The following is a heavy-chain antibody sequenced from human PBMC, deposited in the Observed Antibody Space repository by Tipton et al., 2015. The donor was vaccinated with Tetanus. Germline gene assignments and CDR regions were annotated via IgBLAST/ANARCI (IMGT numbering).Heavy chain of an antibody. D-gene: IGHD1-26*01. CDR3: ARGLFVGATVRGSFDY. V-gene: IGHV4-59*08. CDR1: GGSINSYY. J-gene: IGHJ4*02. CDR2: IFYSGST. Sequence: TLSLTCTVSGGSINSYYWSWIRQPPGKGLEWIGYIFYSGSTNYNPSLKSRVTISVHTSKDLFSLKPSSVTAADTAVYYCARGLFVGATVRGSFDYWGQGTLVTVSS.